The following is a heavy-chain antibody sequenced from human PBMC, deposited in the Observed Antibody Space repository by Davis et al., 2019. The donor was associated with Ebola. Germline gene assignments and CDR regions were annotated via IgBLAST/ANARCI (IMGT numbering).Heavy chain of an antibody. CDR3: ARDPDYGDYGDAFDI. D-gene: IGHD4-17*01. J-gene: IGHJ3*02. CDR2: INPNSGGT. V-gene: IGHV1-2*02. Sequence: ASVKVSCKASGYTFTGYYMHWVRQAPGQGLEWMGWINPNSGGTNYAQKFQGRVTMTRDMSISTAYMELSRLRSDDTAVYYCARDPDYGDYGDAFDIWGQGTMVTVSS. CDR1: GYTFTGYY.